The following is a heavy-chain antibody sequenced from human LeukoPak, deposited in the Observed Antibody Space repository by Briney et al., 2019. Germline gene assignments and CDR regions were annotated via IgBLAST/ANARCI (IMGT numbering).Heavy chain of an antibody. V-gene: IGHV3-9*01. D-gene: IGHD1-26*01. CDR2: TSWNSGSI. Sequence: PGRSLRLSCAASGFTFGDYAMHWVRQAPGKGLEWVSGTSWNSGSIGYADSVKGRFTISRDNAKNSLYLQMNSLRAEDTALYYCAKMYSGSYYGAFDIWGQGTMVTVSS. CDR1: GFTFGDYA. CDR3: AKMYSGSYYGAFDI. J-gene: IGHJ3*02.